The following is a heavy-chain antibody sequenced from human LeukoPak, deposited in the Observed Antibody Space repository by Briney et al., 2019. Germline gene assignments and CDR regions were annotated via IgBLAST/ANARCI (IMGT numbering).Heavy chain of an antibody. CDR3: ARYCTNGVWPYYYYYGMDV. V-gene: IGHV1-8*02. CDR1: GYTFTGYY. CDR2: MNPNSGNT. J-gene: IGHJ6*02. D-gene: IGHD2-8*01. Sequence: ASVTVSCKPSGYTFTGYYMHWVRPATGQGLEWMGWMNPNSGNTGYAQKFQGRVTMTRNTSISTAYMELSSLRSEGTAVYYCARYCTNGVWPYYYYYGMDVWGQGTTVTVSS.